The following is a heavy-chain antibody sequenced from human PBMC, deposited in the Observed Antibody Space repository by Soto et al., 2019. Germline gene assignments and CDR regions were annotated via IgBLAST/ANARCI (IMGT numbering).Heavy chain of an antibody. Sequence: EVQLLESGGGLVQPGGSLRLSCAASGFTFSSYAMSWVRQAPGKGLEWVSAISGSGGSTYYADSVKGRFTISRDNSKNTLYLQMNSLRAEDTAVYYCAKSDYYDSSGSRWYYYGMDVWGQGTTVTVSS. CDR3: AKSDYYDSSGSRWYYYGMDV. J-gene: IGHJ6*02. D-gene: IGHD3-22*01. CDR2: ISGSGGST. CDR1: GFTFSSYA. V-gene: IGHV3-23*01.